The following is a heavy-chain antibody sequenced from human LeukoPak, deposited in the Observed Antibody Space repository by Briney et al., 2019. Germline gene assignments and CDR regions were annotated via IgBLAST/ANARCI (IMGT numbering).Heavy chain of an antibody. Sequence: SETLSLTCTVSGGSIRSSSYYWGWIRQPPGKGLEWIGSIYYSGSTYYNPSLKSRVTISVDTSKNQFSLKLSFVTAADTAVYYCARLTYYYDSSGYYFDYWGQGTLVTVSS. V-gene: IGHV4-39*01. D-gene: IGHD3-22*01. CDR3: ARLTYYYDSSGYYFDY. CDR1: GGSIRSSSYY. CDR2: IYYSGST. J-gene: IGHJ4*02.